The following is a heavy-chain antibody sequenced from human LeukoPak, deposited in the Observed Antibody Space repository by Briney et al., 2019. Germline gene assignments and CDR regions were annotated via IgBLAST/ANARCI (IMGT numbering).Heavy chain of an antibody. D-gene: IGHD1-26*01. Sequence: GGPLRLSCAASGFMFNSFSMIWVRQAPGKGLEWVSYISSLTSSINHADSVKGRFIISRDNAKNTLYLQMNSLRAEDTAVYYCASDLKWELLQPFDYWGQGTLVTVSS. CDR1: GFMFNSFS. CDR2: ISSLTSSI. CDR3: ASDLKWELLQPFDY. V-gene: IGHV3-48*04. J-gene: IGHJ4*02.